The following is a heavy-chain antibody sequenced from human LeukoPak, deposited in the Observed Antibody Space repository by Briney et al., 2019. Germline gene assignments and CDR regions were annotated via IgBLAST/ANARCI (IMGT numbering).Heavy chain of an antibody. CDR1: GGSFSGYY. J-gene: IGHJ5*02. V-gene: IGHV4-34*01. Sequence: PSETLSLTCAVYGGSFSGYYWSWIRQPPGKGLEWIGEINHSGSTNYNPSLKSRVTISVDTSKNQFSLKLSSVTAADTAVYYCARAGRRPIVVVPAAKNWFDPWGQGTLVTVSS. CDR2: INHSGST. CDR3: ARAGRRPIVVVPAAKNWFDP. D-gene: IGHD2-2*01.